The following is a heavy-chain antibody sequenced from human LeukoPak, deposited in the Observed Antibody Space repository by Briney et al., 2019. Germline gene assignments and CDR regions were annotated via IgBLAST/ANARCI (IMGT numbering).Heavy chain of an antibody. CDR1: GGSISSYY. D-gene: IGHD3-22*01. V-gene: IGHV4-59*01. Sequence: SETLSLTCTVSGGSISSYYWSWIRQPPGKGLEWIGYTYYSGSTNYNPSLKSRVTISVDTSKNQFSLKLSSVTAADTAVYYCARDKDYYDSSGLNYYYYGMDVWGQGTTVTVSS. CDR2: TYYSGST. CDR3: ARDKDYYDSSGLNYYYYGMDV. J-gene: IGHJ6*02.